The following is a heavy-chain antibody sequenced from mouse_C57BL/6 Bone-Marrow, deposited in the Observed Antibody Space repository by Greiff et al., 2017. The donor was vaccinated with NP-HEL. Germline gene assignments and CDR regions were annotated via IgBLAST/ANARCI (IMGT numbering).Heavy chain of an antibody. CDR2: ILPGSGST. Sequence: VQLQQSGAELMKPGASVKLSCKATGYTFTGYWIEWVKQRPGHGLEWIGEILPGSGSTNYNAKFKGKATFTADTSSNTAYRQLSSLTTEDSAIYYCARYGNIDYWGKGTTLTVSS. J-gene: IGHJ2*01. V-gene: IGHV1-9*01. D-gene: IGHD2-1*01. CDR1: GYTFTGYW. CDR3: ARYGNIDY.